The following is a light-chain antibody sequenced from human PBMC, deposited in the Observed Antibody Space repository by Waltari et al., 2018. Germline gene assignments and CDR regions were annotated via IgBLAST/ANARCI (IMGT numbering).Light chain of an antibody. CDR3: SSYRRSDIVV. CDR2: DVN. Sequence: QSALTQPASLSGSPGQSITIHCTGTSSDVGGYNYVSWYQHHPGKAPKIMIYDVNDRPSGVSNRFSGSKSGNTASLTISGLQAEDEADYYCSSYRRSDIVVFGGGTKLTVL. V-gene: IGLV2-14*03. CDR1: SSDVGGYNY. J-gene: IGLJ2*01.